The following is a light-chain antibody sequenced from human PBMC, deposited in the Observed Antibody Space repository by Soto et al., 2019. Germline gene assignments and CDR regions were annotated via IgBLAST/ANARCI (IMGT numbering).Light chain of an antibody. CDR1: QSISSY. Sequence: DIQMTQSPSSLSASVVDRVTITFRASQSISSYLNWYQQKPGKAPKLLISGASTLQGGVPSRFSGSVSGTEFTLTISSLQPGDLATYFCQQTYSTPWTFAQGTKVDIK. CDR2: GAS. V-gene: IGKV1-39*01. J-gene: IGKJ1*01. CDR3: QQTYSTPWT.